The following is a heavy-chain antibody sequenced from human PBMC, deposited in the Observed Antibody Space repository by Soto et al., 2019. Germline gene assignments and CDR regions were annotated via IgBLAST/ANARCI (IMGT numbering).Heavy chain of an antibody. D-gene: IGHD2-15*01. V-gene: IGHV1-3*01. CDR3: ARETLGYCSGGSCLSNDY. CDR1: GYTFTSYA. Sequence: ASVKVSCKASGYTFTSYAMHWVRQAPGQRLEWMGWINAGNGNTKYSQKFQGRVTITRDTSTSTAYMELSSLRSEDTAVYYCARETLGYCSGGSCLSNDYWGQGTLVTVSS. CDR2: INAGNGNT. J-gene: IGHJ4*02.